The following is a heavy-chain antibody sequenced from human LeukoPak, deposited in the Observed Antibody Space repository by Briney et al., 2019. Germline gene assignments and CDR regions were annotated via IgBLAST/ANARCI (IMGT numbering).Heavy chain of an antibody. CDR2: ISSSGSTI. D-gene: IGHD3-22*01. CDR1: GFTFSDYY. Sequence: PGGSLRLSCAASGFTFSDYYMSWIRQAPGKGLEWVSYISSSGSTIYYADSVKGRFTISRDNAKNSLYLQMNSLRAEDTAVYYCAREYLSSGYYSDFDYWGQGTLVTVSS. J-gene: IGHJ4*02. V-gene: IGHV3-11*04. CDR3: AREYLSSGYYSDFDY.